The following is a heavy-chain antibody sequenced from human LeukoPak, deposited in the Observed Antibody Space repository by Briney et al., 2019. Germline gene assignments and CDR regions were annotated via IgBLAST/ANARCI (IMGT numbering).Heavy chain of an antibody. CDR1: GFTFSSYS. J-gene: IGHJ4*02. CDR3: ARGTLSRVDY. V-gene: IGHV3-21*01. Sequence: GGSLRLSCASSGFTFSSYSMNWLRQAPGKGLEWVSSISSSSSYIYYADSMKGRFTISRDNAKNSLYLQMNSLRAEDTAVYYCARGTLSRVDYWGKGTLVTVSS. CDR2: ISSSSSYI.